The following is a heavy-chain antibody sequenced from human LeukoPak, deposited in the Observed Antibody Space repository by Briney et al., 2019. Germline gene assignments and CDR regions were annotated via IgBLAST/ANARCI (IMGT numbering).Heavy chain of an antibody. D-gene: IGHD5-12*01. V-gene: IGHV1-2*06. J-gene: IGHJ4*02. CDR2: INPNSGGT. Sequence: ASVKVSCKASGYTFTDYYMHWVRQAPGQGLEWMGRINPNSGGTNYAQKFQGRVTMTRDTSISTAYMELSRLRSDDTAVYYCARAVLAHGVVATKDYWGQGTLVTVSS. CDR1: GYTFTDYY. CDR3: ARAVLAHGVVATKDY.